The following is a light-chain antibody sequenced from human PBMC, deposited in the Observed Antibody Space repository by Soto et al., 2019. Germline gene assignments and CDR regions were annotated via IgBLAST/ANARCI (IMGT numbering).Light chain of an antibody. J-gene: IGKJ1*01. Sequence: DSQMTEPPSTLSSSVGEGVTVSCRASQNIKTWLAWYHQKPGMAPKLLISDAYTLESGVPSRFSGSGSGPEFTLTISSLQHDDFGTYYCQQYNSFAWT. V-gene: IGKV1-5*01. CDR1: QNIKTW. CDR2: DAY. CDR3: QQYNSFAWT.